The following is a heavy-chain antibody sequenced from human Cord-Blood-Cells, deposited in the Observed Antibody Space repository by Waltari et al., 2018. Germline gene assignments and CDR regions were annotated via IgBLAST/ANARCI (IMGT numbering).Heavy chain of an antibody. D-gene: IGHD3-22*01. CDR2: IYTSGST. J-gene: IGHJ6*02. CDR1: GGSISSYY. CDR3: ARDRRYYDSSGYYYYYGMDV. V-gene: IGHV4-4*07. Sequence: QVQLQESGPGLVKPSETLSLTCTVSGGSISSYYWSWIRPPARKGLEWIGRIYTSGSTNYNPSLKSRVTMSVDTSKNQFSLKLSSVTAADTAVYYCARDRRYYDSSGYYYYYGMDVWGQGTTVTVSS.